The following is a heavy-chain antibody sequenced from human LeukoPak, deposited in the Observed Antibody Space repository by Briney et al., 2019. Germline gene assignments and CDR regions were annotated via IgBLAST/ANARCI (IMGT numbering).Heavy chain of an antibody. D-gene: IGHD6-6*01. Sequence: ASVKVSCKASGYTFTSYYMHWVRQATGQGLEWMGWMNPNSGNTGYAQKFQGRVTITRNTSISTAYMELSSLRSEDTAVYYCARGPASLGKEKAVKQLVSIDYWGQGTLVTVSS. CDR3: ARGPASLGKEKAVKQLVSIDY. J-gene: IGHJ4*02. CDR2: MNPNSGNT. CDR1: GYTFTSYY. V-gene: IGHV1-8*03.